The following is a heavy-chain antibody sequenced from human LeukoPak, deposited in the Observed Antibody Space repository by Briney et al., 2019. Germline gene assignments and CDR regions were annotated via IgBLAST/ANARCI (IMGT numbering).Heavy chain of an antibody. Sequence: GGSLRLSCAASGFTFSSYWMHWVRQAPGKGLVWVSRINPDGTITSYAGSVKGRFAISRDNAKNSLYLQMNSLRAEDTAVYYCARDQLYCGGPTCYRTGDDSWGQGTLVTVSS. CDR1: GFTFSSYW. CDR3: ARDQLYCGGPTCYRTGDDS. V-gene: IGHV3-74*01. D-gene: IGHD2-2*02. CDR2: INPDGTIT. J-gene: IGHJ4*02.